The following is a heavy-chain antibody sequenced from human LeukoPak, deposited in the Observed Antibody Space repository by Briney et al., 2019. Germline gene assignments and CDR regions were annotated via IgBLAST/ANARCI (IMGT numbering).Heavy chain of an antibody. Sequence: GASVKVSCKASGYAFTRYNFHLVRQAPGQGLEWMGWINPHSGGTNYAQKFQGRVTMTWDTSISTAYMELNSLRSDDTAVYYCARIWAEFQLVCDFWGQGTLVTVSP. D-gene: IGHD3-10*01. CDR3: ARIWAEFQLVCDF. V-gene: IGHV1-2*02. CDR1: GYAFTRYN. J-gene: IGHJ4*02. CDR2: INPHSGGT.